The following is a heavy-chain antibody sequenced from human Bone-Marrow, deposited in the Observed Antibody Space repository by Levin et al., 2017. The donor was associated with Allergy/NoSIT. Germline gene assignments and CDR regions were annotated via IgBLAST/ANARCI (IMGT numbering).Heavy chain of an antibody. CDR3: ASGPPEYGRYWYLPPEANNM. CDR1: GFRFSTYW. Sequence: QSGGSLRLSCAVSGFRFSTYWMTWVRQAPGKGLEWVANIKQDGSEQYYVDSVKGRFTVSRDNAKNSMSLQMTSLRVEDTAVYYCASGPPEYGRYWYLPPEANNMGGQETMVTDSS. CDR2: IKQDGSEQ. D-gene: IGHD2-8*02. V-gene: IGHV3-7*01. J-gene: IGHJ3*01.